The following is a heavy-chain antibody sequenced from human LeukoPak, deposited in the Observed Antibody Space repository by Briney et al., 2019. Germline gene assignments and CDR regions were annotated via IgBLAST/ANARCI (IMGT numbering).Heavy chain of an antibody. J-gene: IGHJ3*02. D-gene: IGHD2-15*01. CDR2: INHSGST. CDR3: ARARRLRYCSGGSCHNAFDI. Sequence: SETLSLTCAVYGGSFSGYYWSWIRQPPGKGLEWIGEINHSGSTNYNPSLKSRVTISVDTSKNQFSLKLSSVTAADTAVYYCARARRLRYCSGGSCHNAFDIWGQGTMVTVSS. CDR1: GGSFSGYY. V-gene: IGHV4-34*01.